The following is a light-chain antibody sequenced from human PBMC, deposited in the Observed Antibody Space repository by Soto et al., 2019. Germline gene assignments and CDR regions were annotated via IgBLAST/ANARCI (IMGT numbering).Light chain of an antibody. CDR1: QSVSGNY. Sequence: EIVLTQSPGILSLSPGERATLSCRASQSVSGNYLAWYQQKPGQSPRLLIYGSADRATGIPDRFSGSGSGTDFTLTISSVEPEDFAVYYCHQYGSSPPYTFGQGTKVEIK. CDR3: HQYGSSPPYT. CDR2: GSA. V-gene: IGKV3-20*01. J-gene: IGKJ2*01.